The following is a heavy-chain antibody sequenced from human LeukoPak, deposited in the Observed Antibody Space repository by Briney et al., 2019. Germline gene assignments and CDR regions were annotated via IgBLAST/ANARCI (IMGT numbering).Heavy chain of an antibody. V-gene: IGHV4-34*01. CDR3: ASSTGWLRYGRFDP. CDR1: GGSFSGYY. D-gene: IGHD5-12*01. J-gene: IGHJ5*02. Sequence: SETLSLTCAVYGGSFSGYYWSWIRQPPGKGLEWIGEINHSGSTNYNPSLKSRVTISVDTSKNQFSLKLSSVTAADTAVYYCASSTGWLRYGRFDPWGQGTLVIVSS. CDR2: INHSGST.